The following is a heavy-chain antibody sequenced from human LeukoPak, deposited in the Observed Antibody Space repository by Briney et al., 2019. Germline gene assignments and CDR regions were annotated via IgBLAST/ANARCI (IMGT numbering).Heavy chain of an antibody. J-gene: IGHJ4*02. CDR3: ASCVCYSNYLFWYFDY. CDR2: IIPIFGTA. Sequence: AASVKVSCKASGGTFSSYAISWVRQAPGQGLEWMGGIIPIFGTANYAQKFQGRVTITADESTSTAYMELSSLRSEDTAVYYCASCVCYSNYLFWYFDYWGQGTLVTVSS. D-gene: IGHD4-11*01. CDR1: GGTFSSYA. V-gene: IGHV1-69*01.